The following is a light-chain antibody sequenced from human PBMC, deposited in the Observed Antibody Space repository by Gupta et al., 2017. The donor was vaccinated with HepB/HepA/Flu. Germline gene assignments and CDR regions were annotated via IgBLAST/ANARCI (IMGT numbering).Light chain of an antibody. J-gene: IGKJ1*01. CDR1: QSAVTGTNKRTY. V-gene: IGKV4-1*01. Sequence: DLLMTKSPDSLAVSLGGRATINCKSSQSAVTGTNKRTYLAWYQQKAGQSPKLLIHWASTRESGVPDRLSGSGSGTDFTLKISRVEAEDVAVYYCKQDLRIPWTFGQGTKVEIK. CDR2: WAS. CDR3: KQDLRIPWT.